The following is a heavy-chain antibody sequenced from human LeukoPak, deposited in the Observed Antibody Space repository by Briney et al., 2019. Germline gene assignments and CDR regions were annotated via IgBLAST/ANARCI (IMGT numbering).Heavy chain of an antibody. J-gene: IGHJ3*01. D-gene: IGHD1-26*01. Sequence: SGGSLRLSCAASGFTFSSYAMSWVRQAPGKGLEWVSAISGSGGSTYYADSVKGRFTISRDKSKNTLYLQMNSLRAEDTAVYYCAKDRVAQGGSYPGDAFDVWGQGTTVTVSS. CDR3: AKDRVAQGGSYPGDAFDV. V-gene: IGHV3-23*01. CDR2: ISGSGGST. CDR1: GFTFSSYA.